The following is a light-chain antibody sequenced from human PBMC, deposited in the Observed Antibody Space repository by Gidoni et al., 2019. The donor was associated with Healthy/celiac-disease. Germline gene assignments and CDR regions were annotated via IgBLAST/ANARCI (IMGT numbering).Light chain of an antibody. CDR3: QQYYSYPQLT. Sequence: AIRMTQSPSSFSASTGDRVTITCRASQAISSYLALYQQKPGKAPKLLIYDASTLQSGVPSRFSGSGSGTDFTLTISCLQSEDFATYYCQQYYSYPQLTFGGGTKVEIK. V-gene: IGKV1-8*01. CDR2: DAS. CDR1: QAISSY. J-gene: IGKJ4*01.